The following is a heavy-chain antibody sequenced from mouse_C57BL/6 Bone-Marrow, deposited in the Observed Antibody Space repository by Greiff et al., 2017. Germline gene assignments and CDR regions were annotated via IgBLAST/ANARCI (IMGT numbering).Heavy chain of an antibody. CDR3: ARNLPHTGTGDD. CDR1: GYTFTSYW. Sequence: VQLQQPGAELVKPGASVKLSCKASGYTFTSYWMHWVKQRPGQGLEWIGMIHPTSGSTNYNEKFKSKATLTVDKSSSTAYMQLSSLTSEDSAVYYCARNLPHTGTGDDWGQGTTLTVSS. D-gene: IGHD4-1*01. CDR2: IHPTSGST. J-gene: IGHJ2*01. V-gene: IGHV1-64*01.